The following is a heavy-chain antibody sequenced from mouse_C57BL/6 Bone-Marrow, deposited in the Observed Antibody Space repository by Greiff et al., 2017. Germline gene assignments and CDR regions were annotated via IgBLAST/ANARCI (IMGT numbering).Heavy chain of an antibody. Sequence: EVQLVESGGGLVKPGGSLKLSCAASGFTFSSYAMSWVRQTPEKRLEWVATISDGGSYTYYPDNVKGRFTISRDNAKNNLYLQMSHLKSEDTAMYYCARALLLPYVDYWGQGTTLTVSS. D-gene: IGHD1-1*01. CDR3: ARALLLPYVDY. J-gene: IGHJ2*01. V-gene: IGHV5-4*01. CDR1: GFTFSSYA. CDR2: ISDGGSYT.